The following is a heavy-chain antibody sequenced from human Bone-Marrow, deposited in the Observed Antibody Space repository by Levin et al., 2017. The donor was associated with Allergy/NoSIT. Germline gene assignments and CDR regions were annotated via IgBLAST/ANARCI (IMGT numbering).Heavy chain of an antibody. D-gene: IGHD1-7*01. V-gene: IGHV1-18*01. Sequence: ASVKVSCKASGYTFTSYGISWVRQAPGQGLEWMGWISAYNGNTNYAQKLQGRVTMTTDTSTSTAYMELRSLRSDDTAVYYCAREPLPGDDRWNYDSWFDPWGQGTLVTVSS. CDR1: GYTFTSYG. CDR2: ISAYNGNT. J-gene: IGHJ5*02. CDR3: AREPLPGDDRWNYDSWFDP.